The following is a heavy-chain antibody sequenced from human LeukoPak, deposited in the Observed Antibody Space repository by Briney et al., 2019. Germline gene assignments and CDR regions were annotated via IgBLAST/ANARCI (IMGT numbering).Heavy chain of an antibody. CDR1: GFTFSSYA. Sequence: GGSLRLSCAASGFTFSSYAMHWVRQAPGKGLEWVSAISGSGGSTYYADSVKGRFTISRDNSKNTLYLQMNSLRAEDTAVYYCAKDMAPSFEWVGLDYWGQGTLVTVSS. J-gene: IGHJ4*02. CDR3: AKDMAPSFEWVGLDY. CDR2: ISGSGGST. D-gene: IGHD3-9*01. V-gene: IGHV3-23*01.